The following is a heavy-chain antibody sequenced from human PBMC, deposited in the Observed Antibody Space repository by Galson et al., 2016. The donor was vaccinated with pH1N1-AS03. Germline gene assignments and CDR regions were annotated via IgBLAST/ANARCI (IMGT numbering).Heavy chain of an antibody. V-gene: IGHV2-5*02. CDR1: GFSLATSGVG. J-gene: IGHJ4*02. D-gene: IGHD2/OR15-2a*01. Sequence: PALVKPTQTLTLTCAFSGFSLATSGVGVGWIRQPPGKALEWLAHIYWDDDKLYNPSLKSRLTVTKDTSKDLVVLTLTDMDPVDTATYFCTRSRYYNTNLYYFDYWGQGTLVTVPS. CDR3: TRSRYYNTNLYYFDY. CDR2: IYWDDDK.